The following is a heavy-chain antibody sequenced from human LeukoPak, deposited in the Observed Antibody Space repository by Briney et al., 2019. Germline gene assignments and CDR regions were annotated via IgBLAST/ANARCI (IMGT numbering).Heavy chain of an antibody. D-gene: IGHD1-1*01. V-gene: IGHV1-18*01. J-gene: IGHJ4*02. CDR2: ISAYNGNT. CDR1: GYTFTSHG. Sequence: ASVKVSCKASGYTFTSHGISWVRQAPGRGLEWMGWISAYNGNTNYAQKLQGRVTMTTDTSTSTAYMELRSLRSDDTAVYYCAKFLELDTTVWWGQGTLVTVSS. CDR3: AKFLELDTTVW.